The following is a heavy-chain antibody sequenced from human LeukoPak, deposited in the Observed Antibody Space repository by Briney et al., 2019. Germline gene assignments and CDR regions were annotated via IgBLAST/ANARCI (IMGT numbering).Heavy chain of an antibody. D-gene: IGHD4-17*01. CDR2: ISYDGSNK. CDR3: ARDPTGGSTVTVPFDY. J-gene: IGHJ4*02. V-gene: IGHV3-30-3*01. CDR1: GFTFSSYA. Sequence: GGSLRLSCAASGFTFSSYAMHWVRQAPGKGLEWVAVISYDGSNKYYADSVKGRFTISRDNSKNTLYLQMNSLRAEDTAVYYCARDPTGGSTVTVPFDYWGQGTLVTVSS.